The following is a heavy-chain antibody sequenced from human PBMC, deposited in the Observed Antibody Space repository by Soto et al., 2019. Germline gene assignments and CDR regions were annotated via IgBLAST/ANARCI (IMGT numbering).Heavy chain of an antibody. V-gene: IGHV6-1*01. CDR3: ARGVAGSGFDL. CDR2: TYYRSNWRH. CDR1: GDSVSSNTAA. J-gene: IGHJ4*02. Sequence: SQTLSLTCAISGDSVSSNTAAWNLIRLSPSRGLEWLGRTYYRSNWRHDYAVSVKSRITVNPDTSKNHFSLQLNSVTPDDTAVYYCARGVAGSGFDLWGQGTLVTVSS. D-gene: IGHD6-19*01.